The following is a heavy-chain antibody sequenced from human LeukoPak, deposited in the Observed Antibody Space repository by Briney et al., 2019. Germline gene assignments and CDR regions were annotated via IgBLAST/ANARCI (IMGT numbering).Heavy chain of an antibody. V-gene: IGHV1-3*04. CDR2: INIGNGNT. D-gene: IGHD1-26*01. CDR1: GYTFINHA. CDR3: ARDSGSGNNDY. J-gene: IGHJ4*02. Sequence: ASVKVSCKASGYTFINHAIHWVRQAPGQRLEWMGWINIGNGNTKYSQNFQGRITITRDTSATTAYMDLSSLRSEDTAMYYCARDSGSGNNDYWGQGTLVTVSS.